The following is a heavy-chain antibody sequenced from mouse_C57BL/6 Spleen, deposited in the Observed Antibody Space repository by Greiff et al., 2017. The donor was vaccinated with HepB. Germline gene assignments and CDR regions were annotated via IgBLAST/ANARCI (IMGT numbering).Heavy chain of an antibody. CDR2: IYPGDGDT. Sequence: VQLQESGPELVKPGASVKISCKASGYAFSSSWMNWVKQRPGKGLEWIGRIYPGDGDTNYNGKFKGKATLTADKSSSTAYMQLSSLTSEDSAVYFCAREDSNYAFDYWGQGTTLTVSS. D-gene: IGHD2-5*01. CDR1: GYAFSSSW. J-gene: IGHJ2*01. CDR3: AREDSNYAFDY. V-gene: IGHV1-82*01.